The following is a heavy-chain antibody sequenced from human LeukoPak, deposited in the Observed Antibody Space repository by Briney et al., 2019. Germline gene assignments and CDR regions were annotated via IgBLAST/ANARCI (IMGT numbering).Heavy chain of an antibody. CDR1: GFTFSTCA. Sequence: PGGSLRLSCAASGFTFSTCAMSWVRQAPGKGLEWVSTFSGSGGRTLYADPVKGRSVISRDNSKNTLYLQMNSLRAEDTAVYYCAKATSSYNYFDYWGQGAPVTVSS. CDR3: AKATSSYNYFDY. V-gene: IGHV3-23*01. J-gene: IGHJ4*02. CDR2: FSGSGGRT. D-gene: IGHD2-2*01.